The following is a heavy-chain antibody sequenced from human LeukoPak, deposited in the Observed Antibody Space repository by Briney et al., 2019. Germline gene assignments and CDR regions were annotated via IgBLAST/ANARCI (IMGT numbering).Heavy chain of an antibody. CDR1: GYTFTSYG. CDR2: ISAYNGNT. Sequence: ASVKVSCKASGYTFTSYGISWVRQAPGQGLEWMGWISAYNGNTNYALKLQGRVTMTTDTSTSTAYMELRSLRSDDTAVYYCARHGYGDYGGYYYGMDVWGQGTTVTVSS. J-gene: IGHJ6*02. CDR3: ARHGYGDYGGYYYGMDV. V-gene: IGHV1-18*01. D-gene: IGHD4-17*01.